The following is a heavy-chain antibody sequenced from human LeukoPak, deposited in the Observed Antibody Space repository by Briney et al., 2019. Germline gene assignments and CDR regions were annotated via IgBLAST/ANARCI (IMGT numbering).Heavy chain of an antibody. CDR1: GGTFSSYA. CDR2: IIPIFGTA. Sequence: SVKVSCKASGGTFSSYAISWVRQAPGQGLEWMGGIIPIFGTANYAQKFQGRVTITADESTSTAYMEMSSLRSEDTAVYYCARDLGRDGYNFGHYYGMDVWGQGTTVTVSS. CDR3: ARDLGRDGYNFGHYYGMDV. D-gene: IGHD5-24*01. J-gene: IGHJ6*02. V-gene: IGHV1-69*13.